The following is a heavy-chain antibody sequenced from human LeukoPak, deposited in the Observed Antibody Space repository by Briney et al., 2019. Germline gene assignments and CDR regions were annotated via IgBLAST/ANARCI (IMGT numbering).Heavy chain of an antibody. CDR2: IYHSGST. V-gene: IGHV4-38-2*01. CDR1: GYSISSGYY. D-gene: IGHD6-19*01. J-gene: IGHJ4*02. CDR3: ARTAVAGTEAVDY. Sequence: SETLSLTCAVSGYSISSGYYWGWIRQPPGKGLEWIGSIYHSGSTYYNPSPKSRVTISVDTSKIQFSLTLSSVTAADTAVYYCARTAVAGTEAVDYWGQGTLVTVSS.